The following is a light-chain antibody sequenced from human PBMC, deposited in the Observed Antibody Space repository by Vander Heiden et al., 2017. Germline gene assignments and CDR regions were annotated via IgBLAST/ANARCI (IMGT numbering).Light chain of an antibody. CDR3: QQYNSYPPPT. J-gene: IGKJ5*01. CDR1: QGVSSA. Sequence: AIQLTQSPSSLSASVGDRVTITCRARQGVSSALAWYQQQPGEAPKLLFYDPSSSESGVPSRVSGSGSGTDFTLTISSLQPEEFATYDCQQYNSYPPPTFGQGTRLEIK. CDR2: DPS. V-gene: IGKV1-13*02.